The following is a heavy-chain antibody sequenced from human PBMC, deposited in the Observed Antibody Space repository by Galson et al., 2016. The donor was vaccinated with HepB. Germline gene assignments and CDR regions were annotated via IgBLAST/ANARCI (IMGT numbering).Heavy chain of an antibody. CDR1: GGSISSRHW. CDR2: IYHTGSA. D-gene: IGHD2-21*02. Sequence: ETLSLTCGVSGGSISSRHWWSWVRQSPGKGLEWIGEIYHTGSANYNPSLKSRVTISVDKSKNHFSLELNSVTAADTAVYYCANLGHCSGDCYSVNWGQGTMVTVSS. CDR3: ANLGHCSGDCYSVN. V-gene: IGHV4-4*02. J-gene: IGHJ4*02.